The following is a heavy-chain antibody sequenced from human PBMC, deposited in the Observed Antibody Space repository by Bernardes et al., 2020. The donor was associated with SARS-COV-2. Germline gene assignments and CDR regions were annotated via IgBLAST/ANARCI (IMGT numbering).Heavy chain of an antibody. CDR1: GYTFSSYA. J-gene: IGHJ5*02. CDR2: ISGSGGST. D-gene: IGHD3-22*01. CDR3: AKDRGWLSPDGWFDP. V-gene: IGHV3-23*01. Sequence: SCKASGYTFSSYAMSWVRQAPGKGLEWVSAISGSGGSTYYADSVKGRFTISRDNSKNTLYLQMNSLRAEDTAVYYCAKDRGWLSPDGWFDPWGQGTLVTVSS.